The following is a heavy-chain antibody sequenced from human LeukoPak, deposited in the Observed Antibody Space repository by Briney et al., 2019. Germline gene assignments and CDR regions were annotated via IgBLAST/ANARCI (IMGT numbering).Heavy chain of an antibody. D-gene: IGHD2-21*02. CDR2: LYSGGIT. Sequence: GGSLRLSCAASGFTFRNYNYMTWVRPAPGKGLEWVSVLYSGGITYYADSVKGRFSISRDDPKNTLFLQMNSLRVDDTAVYYCARGDWEKWGQGTLVTVSS. J-gene: IGHJ4*02. CDR1: GFTFRNYNY. CDR3: ARGDWEK. V-gene: IGHV3-53*01.